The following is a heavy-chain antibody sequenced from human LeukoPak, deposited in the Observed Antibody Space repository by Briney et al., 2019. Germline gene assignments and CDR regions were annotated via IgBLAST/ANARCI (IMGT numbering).Heavy chain of an antibody. D-gene: IGHD3-22*01. CDR3: ARAMEEGSGYYWYAFDI. V-gene: IGHV1-2*02. CDR2: INPNSGGT. J-gene: IGHJ3*02. CDR1: GYTFTGYY. Sequence: GASVKVSCKASGYTFTGYYMHWVRQAPGQGLEWMGWINPNSGGTNYAQKFQGRVTMTRDTSISTAYMELSRLRSDDTAVYYCARAMEEGSGYYWYAFDIWGQGTMVTVSS.